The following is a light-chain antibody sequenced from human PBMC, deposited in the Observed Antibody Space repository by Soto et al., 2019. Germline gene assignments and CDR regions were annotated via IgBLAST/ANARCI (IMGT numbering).Light chain of an antibody. J-gene: IGKJ1*01. CDR3: QQYGTYLWT. V-gene: IGKV1-5*02. Sequence: DIPMTQSPSTLSASLGERVTIICRASQSISSWLAWFQQKPGKAPKLLMYDASSLESGVPSRFSGSGSGTEFTLTISSLQPDDFATYYCQQYGTYLWTFGQGTKVDIK. CDR1: QSISSW. CDR2: DAS.